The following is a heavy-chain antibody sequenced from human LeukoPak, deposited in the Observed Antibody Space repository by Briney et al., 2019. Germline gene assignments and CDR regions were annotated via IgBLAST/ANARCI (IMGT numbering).Heavy chain of an antibody. CDR1: GGSFSGYY. CDR3: ALQVDAFDI. D-gene: IGHD5-24*01. V-gene: IGHV4-34*01. CDR2: INHSGST. J-gene: IGHJ3*02. Sequence: SETLSLTCAVYGGSFSGYYWSWIRRPPGKGLEWIGEINHSGSTNYNPSLKSRVTISVDTSKNQFSLKLSSVTAADTAVYYCALQVDAFDIWGQGTMVTVSS.